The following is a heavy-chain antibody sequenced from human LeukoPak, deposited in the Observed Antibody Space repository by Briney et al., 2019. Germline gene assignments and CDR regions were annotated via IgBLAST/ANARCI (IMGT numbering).Heavy chain of an antibody. V-gene: IGHV1-8*03. CDR2: MNPNSGNT. J-gene: IGHJ5*02. CDR3: ARGSAGITMVRGVIITKGWFDP. D-gene: IGHD3-10*01. CDR1: GYTFTSYD. Sequence: ASVKVSCKASGYTFTSYDINWVRQATRQGLEWMGWMNPNSGNTGYAQKFQGRVTITRNTSISTAYMELSSLRSEDTAVYYCARGSAGITMVRGVIITKGWFDPWGQGTLVTVSS.